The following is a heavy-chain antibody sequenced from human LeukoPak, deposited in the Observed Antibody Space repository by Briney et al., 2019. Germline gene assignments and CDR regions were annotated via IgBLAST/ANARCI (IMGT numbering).Heavy chain of an antibody. J-gene: IGHJ4*02. CDR1: GYTFTGYY. CDR3: ARYGTVTTDFDY. Sequence: ASVKVSCKASGYTFTGYYIHWVRQAPGQGLGWMGWNNPNSGGTFYAQKFQGRVSMTRDTSISTAYMELNRLTPDDTAVYYCARYGTVTTDFDYWGQGTLVTVSS. D-gene: IGHD4-17*01. CDR2: NNPNSGGT. V-gene: IGHV1-2*02.